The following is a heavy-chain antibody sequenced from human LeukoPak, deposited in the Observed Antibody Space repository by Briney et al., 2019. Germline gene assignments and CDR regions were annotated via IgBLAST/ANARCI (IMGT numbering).Heavy chain of an antibody. CDR1: GYTFTIYG. CDR3: ARRFCSSTSCYEFDP. J-gene: IGHJ5*02. Sequence: GASVKVSCKASGYTFTIYGISWVRQAPGQGIEWMGWISAYNGNTNYPQKLQGRVTMTTDTSTSTAYMELRSLRSDDTAVYYCARRFCSSTSCYEFDPWGQGTLVTVSS. CDR2: ISAYNGNT. D-gene: IGHD2-2*01. V-gene: IGHV1-18*01.